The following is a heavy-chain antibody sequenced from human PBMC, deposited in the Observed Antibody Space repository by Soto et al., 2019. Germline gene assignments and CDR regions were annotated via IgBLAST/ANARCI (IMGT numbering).Heavy chain of an antibody. Sequence: EVQLVESGGGLVQPGGSLRLSCAASGFTFSRYEMNWVRQAPGKGLEWVSYISSSGSTIYYADSVKGRFTISRDNAKNSVYLQMNSLRAEDTAVYYGARDTNVVVVAAGIDVWGQGTTVTVSS. J-gene: IGHJ6*02. D-gene: IGHD2-15*01. CDR2: ISSSGSTI. V-gene: IGHV3-48*03. CDR3: ARDTNVVVVAAGIDV. CDR1: GFTFSRYE.